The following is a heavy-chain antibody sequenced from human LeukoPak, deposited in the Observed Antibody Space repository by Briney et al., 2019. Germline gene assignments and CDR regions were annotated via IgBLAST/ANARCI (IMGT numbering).Heavy chain of an antibody. Sequence: GGSLRLSCAASGFTFSSYSMNWVRQAPGKGLEWVSSISSSSYIYYADSVKGRFTISRDNAKNSLYLQMNSLRAEDTAVYYCASAIVLMVYAIDRPDAFVIWGQGTMVTVSS. D-gene: IGHD2-8*01. J-gene: IGHJ3*02. CDR2: ISSSSYI. CDR1: GFTFSSYS. V-gene: IGHV3-21*01. CDR3: ASAIVLMVYAIDRPDAFVI.